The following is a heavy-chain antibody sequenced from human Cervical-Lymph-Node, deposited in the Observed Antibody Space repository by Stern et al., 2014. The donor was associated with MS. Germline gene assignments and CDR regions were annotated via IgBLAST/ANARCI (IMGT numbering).Heavy chain of an antibody. D-gene: IGHD6-6*01. CDR2: IYPSDSDT. J-gene: IGHJ4*02. CDR1: ANSFSNYW. V-gene: IGHV5-51*03. Sequence: VQLVQSGAEVKKPGESLKISCKGSANSFSNYWIGWVRQMPGKGLEWMGIIYPSDSDTRYNPPFQGQVTISADTSVSTAYLQWSSLKASDTAMYYCASLTRPQYYFDYWGQGTLVTVSS. CDR3: ASLTRPQYYFDY.